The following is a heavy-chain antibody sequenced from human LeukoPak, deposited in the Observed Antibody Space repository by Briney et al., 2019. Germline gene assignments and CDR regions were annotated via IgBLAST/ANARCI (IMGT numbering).Heavy chain of an antibody. CDR3: AKDHYDFWSGYNWFDP. D-gene: IGHD3-3*01. CDR2: IRGDGGNT. Sequence: GGSLRLSCAASGFTFDDYAMHWVRQAPGKGLEWVSLIRGDGGNTYYADSVKGRFTISRDNSKNSLYLQMNSLRTEGTALYYCAKDHYDFWSGYNWFDPWGQGTLVTVSS. J-gene: IGHJ5*02. CDR1: GFTFDDYA. V-gene: IGHV3-43*02.